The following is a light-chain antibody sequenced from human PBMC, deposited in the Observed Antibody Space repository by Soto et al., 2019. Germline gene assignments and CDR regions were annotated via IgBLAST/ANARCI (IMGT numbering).Light chain of an antibody. CDR3: QQYNGYPHT. CDR2: KAS. V-gene: IGKV1-5*03. Sequence: DIQMTQSPSTLSASVGDRVTITCRASQSISTWLAWYQQKPGKAPKLLIYKASSLRNGVPSRLSGSGSWTEFTLTIYSLQPDDFASYYCQQYNGYPHTFGQGTKLEIK. J-gene: IGKJ2*01. CDR1: QSISTW.